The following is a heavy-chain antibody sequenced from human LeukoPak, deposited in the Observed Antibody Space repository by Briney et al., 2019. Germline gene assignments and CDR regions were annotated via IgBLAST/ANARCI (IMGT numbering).Heavy chain of an antibody. CDR3: ARGGIQVSGIDEFDY. V-gene: IGHV3-48*03. CDR2: ISRSGSTI. Sequence: PGGSLRLSCSASTFALSSYEMNWVRQAPGKGLEWVSYISRSGSTIYYADSVKGRFTISRDNAEDSLFLQMNSLRAEDTAVYYCARGGIQVSGIDEFDYWGQGTLVTVSS. CDR1: TFALSSYE. D-gene: IGHD6-19*01. J-gene: IGHJ4*02.